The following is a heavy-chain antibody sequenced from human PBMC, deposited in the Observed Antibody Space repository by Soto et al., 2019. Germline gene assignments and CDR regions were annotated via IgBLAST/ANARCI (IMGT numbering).Heavy chain of an antibody. CDR3: ARAPGKSQRGAFDY. Sequence: ASVKVSFKASGYTFTSYGISWVRQAPGQGLEWMGWISAYNGNTNYAQKLQGRVTMTTDTSTSTAYMELRSLRSDDTAVYYCARAPGKSQRGAFDYWGQGTLVTVSS. V-gene: IGHV1-18*04. J-gene: IGHJ4*02. CDR1: GYTFTSYG. CDR2: ISAYNGNT.